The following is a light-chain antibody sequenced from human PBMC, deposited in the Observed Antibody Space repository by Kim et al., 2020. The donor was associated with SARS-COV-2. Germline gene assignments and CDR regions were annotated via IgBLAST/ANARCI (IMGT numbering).Light chain of an antibody. CDR2: EDD. Sequence: GKTVTISWYRSSGGIDHIYVQWYQRRPGGVPTAVIYEDDQRPSGVSDRFSGSIDNSSNSASLTISGLRTEDEADYYCQSYNRDNVLFGGGTQLTVL. J-gene: IGLJ2*01. CDR3: QSYNRDNVL. CDR1: SGGIDHIY. V-gene: IGLV6-57*03.